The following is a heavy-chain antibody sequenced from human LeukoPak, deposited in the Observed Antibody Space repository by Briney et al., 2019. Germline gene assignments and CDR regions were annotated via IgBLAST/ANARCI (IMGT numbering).Heavy chain of an antibody. Sequence: GGSLRLSCAASGFTFSSYSRNWVRQAPGKGLEWVSSISSSNSYIYYADSVKGRFTISRDNAKNSLYLQMNSLRAEDTAVYYCARDPPTYYDFWSGYSCWGQGTLVTVSS. D-gene: IGHD3-3*01. CDR1: GFTFSSYS. CDR3: ARDPPTYYDFWSGYSC. V-gene: IGHV3-21*01. CDR2: ISSSNSYI. J-gene: IGHJ4*02.